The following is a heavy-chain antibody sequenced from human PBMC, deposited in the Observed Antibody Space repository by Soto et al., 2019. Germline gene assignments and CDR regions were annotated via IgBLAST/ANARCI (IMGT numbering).Heavy chain of an antibody. V-gene: IGHV3-30*18. D-gene: IGHD2-15*01. CDR3: AKGYGGNEEGWGYYGMDV. J-gene: IGHJ6*02. CDR2: ISYDGSNK. Sequence: QVQLVESGGGVVQPGRSLRLSCAASGFTFSSYGMHWVRQAPGKGLEWVAVISYDGSNKYYADSVKGRFTISRDNSKNTLYLQMNSLRAEDTAVYYCAKGYGGNEEGWGYYGMDVWGQGTTVTVSS. CDR1: GFTFSSYG.